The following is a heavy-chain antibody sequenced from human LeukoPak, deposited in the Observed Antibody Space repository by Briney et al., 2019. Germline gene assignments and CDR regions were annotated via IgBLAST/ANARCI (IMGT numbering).Heavy chain of an antibody. D-gene: IGHD6-13*01. CDR2: ISWNSGSI. V-gene: IGHV3-9*01. Sequence: GGSLRLSCAASGFTFDDYAMHWVRQAPGKGLEWVSGISWNSGSIGYADSVKGRFTISRDNAKNSLYLQMNSLRAEDTALYYCAKDMGQQLVHGEFDYWGQGTLVTVSS. CDR1: GFTFDDYA. J-gene: IGHJ4*02. CDR3: AKDMGQQLVHGEFDY.